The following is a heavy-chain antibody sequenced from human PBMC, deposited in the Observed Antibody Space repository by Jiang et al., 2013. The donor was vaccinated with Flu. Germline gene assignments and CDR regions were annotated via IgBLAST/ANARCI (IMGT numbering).Heavy chain of an antibody. Sequence: MPGKGLEWMGIIYPGDSDTRYSPSFQGQVTISADKSISTAYLQWSSLKASDTAMYYCARRLLVVYGSGSYPFDYWGQGTLVTVSS. V-gene: IGHV5-51*01. CDR2: IYPGDSDT. D-gene: IGHD3-10*01. J-gene: IGHJ4*02. CDR3: ARRLLVVYGSGSYPFDY.